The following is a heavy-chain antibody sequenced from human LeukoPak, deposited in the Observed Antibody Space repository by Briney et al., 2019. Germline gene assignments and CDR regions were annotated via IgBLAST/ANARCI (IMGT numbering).Heavy chain of an antibody. J-gene: IGHJ4*02. CDR3: ARRVTGTDKGFDS. V-gene: IGHV3-23*01. CDR1: GFTFSSYG. D-gene: IGHD1-1*01. Sequence: GGSLRLSCAASGFTFSSYGVSWVRQAPGRGLEWVSTISGDGGSTYYADSVRGRFTISRDNRKNTMSLQMNSLRVEDTAVYYCARRVTGTDKGFDSWGQGTLVTVSS. CDR2: ISGDGGST.